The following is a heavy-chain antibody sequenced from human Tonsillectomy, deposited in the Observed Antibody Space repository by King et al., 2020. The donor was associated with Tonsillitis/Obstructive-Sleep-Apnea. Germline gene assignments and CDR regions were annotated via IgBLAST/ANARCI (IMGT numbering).Heavy chain of an antibody. Sequence: VQLVESGGGLVQPGGSLRLSFAASGFTFSSYWMSWVRQAPGKGLEWVANIKEDGSEKYYVDSVKGRFTISRDNAKNSLYLQMNSLRAEDTAVYYCAKDQGNFDPWGQGTLVTVSS. J-gene: IGHJ5*02. D-gene: IGHD4-23*01. V-gene: IGHV3-7*01. CDR1: GFTFSSYW. CDR3: AKDQGNFDP. CDR2: IKEDGSEK.